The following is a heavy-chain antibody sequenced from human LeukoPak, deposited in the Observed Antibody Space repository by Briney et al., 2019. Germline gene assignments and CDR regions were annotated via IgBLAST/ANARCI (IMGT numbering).Heavy chain of an antibody. CDR2: IYHSGST. V-gene: IGHV4-30-2*01. Sequence: SETLSLTCAVYGGSFSGYCWSWIRQPPGKGLEWIGYIYHSGSTYYNPSLKSRVTISVDRSKNQFSLKLSSVTAADTAVYYCARGSVTIFGVIDPWGQGTLVTVSS. CDR1: GGSFSGYC. J-gene: IGHJ5*02. CDR3: ARGSVTIFGVIDP. D-gene: IGHD3-3*01.